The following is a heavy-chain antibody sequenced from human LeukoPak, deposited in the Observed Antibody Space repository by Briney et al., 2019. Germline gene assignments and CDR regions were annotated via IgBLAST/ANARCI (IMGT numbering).Heavy chain of an antibody. CDR2: ISGSGGST. Sequence: PGGSLRLSCAASGFTFSTYGMSWVRQAPGKGLEWVSAISGSGGSTYYADSVKGRFTISRDNSKNTLYLQMNSLRAEDAAVYYCAPMGIDFDYWGQGTLVTVSS. D-gene: IGHD7-27*01. CDR1: GFTFSTYG. CDR3: APMGIDFDY. J-gene: IGHJ4*02. V-gene: IGHV3-23*01.